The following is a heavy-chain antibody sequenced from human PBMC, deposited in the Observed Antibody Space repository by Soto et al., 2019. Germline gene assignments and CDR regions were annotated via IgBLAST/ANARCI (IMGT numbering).Heavy chain of an antibody. V-gene: IGHV3-11*06. CDR3: VRGGGGGLLDP. CDR1: GFTVGESY. Sequence: LXLFCAGSGFTVGESYMSWIRQAPGKGLEWLSYISPGSRYPAYADSVKGRFTVSRDNAKRSLYLQMMGLTAEDTAIYYCVRGGGGGLLDPWGQGTMVTVSS. D-gene: IGHD2-15*01. CDR2: ISPGSRYP. J-gene: IGHJ5*02.